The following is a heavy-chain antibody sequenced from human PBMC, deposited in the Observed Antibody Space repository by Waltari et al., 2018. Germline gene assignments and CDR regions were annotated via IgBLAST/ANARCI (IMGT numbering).Heavy chain of an antibody. J-gene: IGHJ5*02. CDR1: GYTFTGYY. Sequence: QVHLVQSGAEVKKPGASVKVSCKASGYTFTGYYIQWVRRAPGQGLEWMGRINPNSGETNYAQKFQGRVTLTRDTSINTAYMELSSLKSDDTAVYYCVKDAAVGTLFGWFDPWGQGTLVTVSS. CDR2: INPNSGET. D-gene: IGHD6-13*01. CDR3: VKDAAVGTLFGWFDP. V-gene: IGHV1-2*06.